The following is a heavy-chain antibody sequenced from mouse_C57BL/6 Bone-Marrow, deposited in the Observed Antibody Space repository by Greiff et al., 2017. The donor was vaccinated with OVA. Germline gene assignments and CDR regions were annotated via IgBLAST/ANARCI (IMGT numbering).Heavy chain of an antibody. D-gene: IGHD1-1*01. CDR2: IRNKPNGSTT. CDR1: AFRSTNYS. V-gene: IGHV7-3*01. CDR3: ARYKGRVAVDYFDY. J-gene: IGHJ2*01. Sequence: EVKVEESGGGLVQPGAYLSLSRAASAFRSTNYSMSWVRQPPGKALEWLAFIRNKPNGSTTEYSASVKGRFTISRDNSQSILYLQMNALRAEDSATYYCARYKGRVAVDYFDYWGQGTALTVSS.